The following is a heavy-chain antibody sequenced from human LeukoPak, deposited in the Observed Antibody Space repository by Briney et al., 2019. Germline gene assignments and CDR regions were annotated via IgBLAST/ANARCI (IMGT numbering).Heavy chain of an antibody. Sequence: GASVKVSCKASGGTFSSYAISWVRQAPGQGLEWMGRIIPILGIANYAQKFQGRVTITADKSTSTAYTELSSLRSEDTAVYYCARSIVVVPAATISYNWFDPWGQGTLVTVSS. CDR2: IIPILGIA. CDR1: GGTFSSYA. CDR3: ARSIVVVPAATISYNWFDP. D-gene: IGHD2-2*01. J-gene: IGHJ5*02. V-gene: IGHV1-69*04.